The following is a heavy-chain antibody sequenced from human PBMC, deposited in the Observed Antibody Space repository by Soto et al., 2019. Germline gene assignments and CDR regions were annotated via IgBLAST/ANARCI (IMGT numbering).Heavy chain of an antibody. J-gene: IGHJ6*02. CDR3: ARNMDYYYGPGSGNGHGF. CDR2: INPRFGDT. Sequence: QLKLVQSGANLKRPGAPVGASWGASGSTFPAYYIHWVRQAQGQGLEWMGWINPRFGDTSYAQDFQGRVSMTRDTSISTVYMELSRLTSDDTAIYYCARNMDYYYGPGSGNGHGFWGQGTTVTVFS. D-gene: IGHD3-10*01. V-gene: IGHV1-2*02. CDR1: GSTFPAYY.